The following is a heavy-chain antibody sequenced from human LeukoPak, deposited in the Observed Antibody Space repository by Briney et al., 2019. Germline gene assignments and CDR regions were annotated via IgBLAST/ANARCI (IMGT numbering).Heavy chain of an antibody. J-gene: IGHJ4*02. D-gene: IGHD3-22*01. V-gene: IGHV3-7*01. CDR1: GFTFSSYW. Sequence: GGSLRLSCAASGFTFSSYWMSWVRQAPGKGLEWVANIKQDGSEKYYVDSVKGRFTISRGNAKNSLGVQMNSLRAEGTAVYFCAREGGPYYYDSSGYPYFDYWGQGTLVTVSS. CDR2: IKQDGSEK. CDR3: AREGGPYYYDSSGYPYFDY.